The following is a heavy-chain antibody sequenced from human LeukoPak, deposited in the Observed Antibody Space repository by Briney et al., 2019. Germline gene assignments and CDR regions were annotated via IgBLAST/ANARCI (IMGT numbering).Heavy chain of an antibody. CDR1: GGSISSYY. J-gene: IGHJ4*02. CDR2: IYYSGST. V-gene: IGHV4-59*01. Sequence: PSETLSLTCTVSGGSISSYYWSWIRQPPGKGLEWIGYIYYSGSTNYNPSLKSRVTISVDTSKNQFSLKLSSVTAADTAVFYCARSAGPTYYFEYWGQGTVVTASS. CDR3: ARSAGPTYYFEY. D-gene: IGHD3-10*01.